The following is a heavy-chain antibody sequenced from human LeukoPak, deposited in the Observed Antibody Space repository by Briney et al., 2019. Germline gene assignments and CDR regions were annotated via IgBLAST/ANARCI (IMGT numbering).Heavy chain of an antibody. V-gene: IGHV4-4*07. CDR3: ATSVPVPH. CDR2: IYTSGST. J-gene: IGHJ4*02. CDR1: GGSISSYY. Sequence: PSETLSLTCTVSGGSISSYYWSWLRQPAGKGLEWIGRIYTSGSTNYNPSLNSRGTMSVDTSKNQFSLKPSSVTAADTAVYYCATSVPVPHWGQGTLVTASS. D-gene: IGHD6-19*01.